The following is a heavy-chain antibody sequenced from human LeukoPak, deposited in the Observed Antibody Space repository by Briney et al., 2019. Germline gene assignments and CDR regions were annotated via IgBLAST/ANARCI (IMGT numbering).Heavy chain of an antibody. Sequence: PSETLSLTCTVSGYSISSGYYWGWIRQPPGKGLEWIGSISHSGSPYYNPSLKSRVTISVHTSKNQFSLKLSSVTAAYTSVYDCAKGVGNRKVYYYYYMDVWGKGTTVTVSS. J-gene: IGHJ6*03. CDR3: AKGVGNRKVYYYYYMDV. V-gene: IGHV4-38-2*02. D-gene: IGHD2/OR15-2a*01. CDR2: ISHSGSP. CDR1: GYSISSGYY.